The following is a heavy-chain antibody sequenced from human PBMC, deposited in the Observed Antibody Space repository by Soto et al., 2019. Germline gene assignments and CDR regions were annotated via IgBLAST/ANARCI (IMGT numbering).Heavy chain of an antibody. J-gene: IGHJ4*02. CDR3: AKGDYYDSSGPFDY. CDR2: ISSDGSKK. D-gene: IGHD3-22*01. CDR1: GFTFNNYG. V-gene: IGHV3-30*18. Sequence: QTGGSLRLSCAASGFTFNNYGIHWVRQTPGQGLEWVAVISSDGSKKYYADSVKGRFTISRDNSKNTLYLQMSSLRAEDTAVYYCAKGDYYDSSGPFDYWGQGTVVTVSS.